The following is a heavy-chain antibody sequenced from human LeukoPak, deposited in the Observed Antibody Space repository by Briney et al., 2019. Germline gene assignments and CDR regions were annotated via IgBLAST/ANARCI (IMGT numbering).Heavy chain of an antibody. Sequence: SETLSLTCAVSGGSIGSGGYSWRWVRQPPGKGLEWIGYIYHSGSTYYNPSLKSRVTISVDRSKNQFSLKLSSVTAADTAVYYCARGAPPGGYYDSSGYIFDYWGQGTLVTVSS. D-gene: IGHD3-22*01. V-gene: IGHV4-30-2*01. J-gene: IGHJ4*02. CDR1: GGSIGSGGYS. CDR2: IYHSGST. CDR3: ARGAPPGGYYDSSGYIFDY.